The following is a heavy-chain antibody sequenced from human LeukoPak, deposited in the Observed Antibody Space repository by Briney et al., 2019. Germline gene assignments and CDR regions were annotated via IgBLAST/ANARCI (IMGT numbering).Heavy chain of an antibody. Sequence: SETLSLTCTVSGGSISSSSYYWGWIRQPPGKGLEWIGSIYYSGSTYYNPSLKSRVTISVDTSKNQFSLKLSSVTAADTAVYYCARPQGSHVVVAANWFDPWGQGTLVTVSS. CDR3: ARPQGSHVVVAANWFDP. CDR1: GGSISSSSYY. V-gene: IGHV4-39*01. J-gene: IGHJ5*02. CDR2: IYYSGST. D-gene: IGHD2-15*01.